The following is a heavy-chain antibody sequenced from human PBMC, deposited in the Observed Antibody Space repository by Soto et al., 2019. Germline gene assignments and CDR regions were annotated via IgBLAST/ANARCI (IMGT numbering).Heavy chain of an antibody. V-gene: IGHV2-5*01. Sequence: SGPTLVNPTPSLTLTCTFSGFSLSTSGVGVGWIRQPPGKALEWLALIYWNDDKRYSPSLKSRLTITKDTSKNQVVLTMTNMDPLDTATYYCAHRRGVPALQTAHDWFGHWGQGTLGIVSS. D-gene: IGHD2-2*01. CDR1: GFSLSTSGVG. CDR2: IYWNDDK. CDR3: AHRRGVPALQTAHDWFGH. J-gene: IGHJ5*02.